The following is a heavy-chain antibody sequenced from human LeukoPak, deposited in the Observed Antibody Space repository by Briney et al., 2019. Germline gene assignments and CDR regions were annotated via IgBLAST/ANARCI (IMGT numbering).Heavy chain of an antibody. J-gene: IGHJ4*02. Sequence: PSETLSLTCTVSGDSISRGGYYWSWIRQHSGKGLEWIGYIYYSGSTYYNPSLKSRVTISLDTSKNQFSLELSSVTVADTAVYYCARSAAGLVRFFDYWGQGTLVTVSS. CDR2: IYYSGST. CDR1: GDSISRGGYY. V-gene: IGHV4-31*03. D-gene: IGHD6-19*01. CDR3: ARSAAGLVRFFDY.